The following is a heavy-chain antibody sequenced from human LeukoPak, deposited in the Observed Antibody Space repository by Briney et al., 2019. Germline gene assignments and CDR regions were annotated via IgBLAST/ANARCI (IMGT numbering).Heavy chain of an antibody. CDR3: AKVQGAIFGVVIYFYYGMDV. Sequence: TGGSLRLSCAASGFTIRSYSMNWVRQVPGKGLEWFSSISISGSDIYYADSVKGRFTISRDNAKNSLYLQMNSLRAEDTAVYYCAKVQGAIFGVVIYFYYGMDVWGRGTTVTVSS. CDR1: GFTIRSYS. CDR2: ISISGSDI. V-gene: IGHV3-21*01. D-gene: IGHD3-3*01. J-gene: IGHJ6*02.